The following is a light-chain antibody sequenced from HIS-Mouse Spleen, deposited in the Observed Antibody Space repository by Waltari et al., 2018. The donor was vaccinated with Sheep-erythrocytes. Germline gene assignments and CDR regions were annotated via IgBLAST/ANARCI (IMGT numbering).Light chain of an antibody. V-gene: IGLV3-1*01. CDR1: KLGDNY. CDR2: QDS. CDR3: QAWDSSTYV. J-gene: IGLJ1*01. Sequence: SYELTQPPSVSVSPGQTASITCSGDKLGDNYACWYQQKPGQSPVLVTYQDSKRPSGMPERFSGSNSGNTATLTISGTQAMDEADYYCQAWDSSTYVFGTGTKVTVL.